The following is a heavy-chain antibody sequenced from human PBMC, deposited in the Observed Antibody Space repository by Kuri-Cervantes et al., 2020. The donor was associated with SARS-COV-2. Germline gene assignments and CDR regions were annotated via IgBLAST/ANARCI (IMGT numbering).Heavy chain of an antibody. CDR2: ISWNSGSI. CDR1: GFTFDDYA. J-gene: IGHJ3*02. CDR3: AKGLRRLVYDAFDI. Sequence: GGSLRLSCAASGFTFDDYAMHWVRQAPGKGLEWVSGISWNSGSIGYADSVKGRFTISRDNAKNSLYLQMNSLRAEDMALYYCAKGLRRLVYDAFDIWGQGTMVTVSS. V-gene: IGHV3-9*03. D-gene: IGHD6-19*01.